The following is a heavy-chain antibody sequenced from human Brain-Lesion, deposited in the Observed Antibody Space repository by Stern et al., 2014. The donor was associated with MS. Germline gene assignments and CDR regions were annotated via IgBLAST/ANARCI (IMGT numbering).Heavy chain of an antibody. CDR3: ARDYGDLEFDL. D-gene: IGHD4-17*01. CDR1: GGPISSHSYY. V-gene: IGHV4-61*02. J-gene: IGHJ4*02. Sequence: QVQLLESGPGLVKPSQTLSLTCTVSGGPISSHSYYWSWIRQPAGKGLEWIGRIYASGNTNYNPSLKSGFSISLDTSKTQLSLRLSSVTASDTAVYYCARDYGDLEFDLWGQGTLVTVSS. CDR2: IYASGNT.